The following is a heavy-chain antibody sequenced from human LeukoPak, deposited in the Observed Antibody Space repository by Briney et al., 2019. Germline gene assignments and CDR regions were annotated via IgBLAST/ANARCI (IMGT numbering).Heavy chain of an antibody. D-gene: IGHD2-15*01. Sequence: SETLSLTCTVSGGSISSSSYYWGWIRQPPGKGLEWIGSIYYSGSTYYNPSLKSRVTISVDTSKNQFSLKLSSVTAADAAVYYCARNLVVVAATPSWFDPWGQGTLVTVSS. CDR1: GGSISSSSYY. J-gene: IGHJ5*02. CDR3: ARNLVVVAATPSWFDP. V-gene: IGHV4-39*01. CDR2: IYYSGST.